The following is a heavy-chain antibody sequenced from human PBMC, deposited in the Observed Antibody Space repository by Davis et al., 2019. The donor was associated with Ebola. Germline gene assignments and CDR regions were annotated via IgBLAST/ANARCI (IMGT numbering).Heavy chain of an antibody. Sequence: AASVKVSCKASGYTFTSYDINWVRQAPGQGLEWMGWISAYNGNTNYAQKLQGRVTMTTDTSTSTAYMELRSLRSDDTAVYYCARVVHMVRGVILWLDYWGQGTLVTVSS. J-gene: IGHJ4*02. D-gene: IGHD3-10*01. CDR1: GYTFTSYD. V-gene: IGHV1-18*04. CDR2: ISAYNGNT. CDR3: ARVVHMVRGVILWLDY.